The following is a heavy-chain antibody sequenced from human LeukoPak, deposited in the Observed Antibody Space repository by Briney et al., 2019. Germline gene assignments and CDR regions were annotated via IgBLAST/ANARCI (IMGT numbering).Heavy chain of an antibody. CDR3: ARDRVLVGAGIDY. CDR2: TYYRSKWYN. CDR1: GDSVSRNRAA. J-gene: IGHJ4*02. V-gene: IGHV6-1*01. D-gene: IGHD1-26*01. Sequence: SQSLSLTCAISGDSVSRNRAAWNWIRQSPSRGLEWLGRTYYRSKWYNDYAVSVKSRITINPDTSKNQFSLQLNSVTPEDTAVYYCARDRVLVGAGIDYWGQGTLVTVSS.